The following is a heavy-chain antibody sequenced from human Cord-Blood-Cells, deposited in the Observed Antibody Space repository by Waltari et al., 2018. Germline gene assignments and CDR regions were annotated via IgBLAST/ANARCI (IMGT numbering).Heavy chain of an antibody. CDR1: GYSISSGYY. D-gene: IGHD3-10*01. V-gene: IGHV4-38-2*02. Sequence: QVQLQESGPGLVKPSETLSLTCAVSGYSISSGYYWGWIRQPPGKGLEWIGSIYHSGSTCYNPSLKIRVTISVDTSKNQFSLKLSSVTAADTAVYYCARDGVYYYGSGSYYLFDYWGQGTLVTVSS. J-gene: IGHJ4*02. CDR3: ARDGVYYYGSGSYYLFDY. CDR2: IYHSGST.